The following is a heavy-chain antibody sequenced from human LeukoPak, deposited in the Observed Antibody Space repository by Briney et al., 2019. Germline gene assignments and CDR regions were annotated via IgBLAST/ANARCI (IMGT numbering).Heavy chain of an antibody. CDR3: AKVGSRVTSAPDDY. V-gene: IGHV3-30*18. CDR2: ISYDGSNK. D-gene: IGHD4-17*01. Sequence: GRSLRLSCAASGFTFSSYGMHWVRQAPGKGLEWVAVISYDGSNKYYADSVKGRFTISRDNSKNTLYLQMNSLRAEDTAVYYCAKVGSRVTSAPDDYWGQGTLVTVPS. J-gene: IGHJ4*02. CDR1: GFTFSSYG.